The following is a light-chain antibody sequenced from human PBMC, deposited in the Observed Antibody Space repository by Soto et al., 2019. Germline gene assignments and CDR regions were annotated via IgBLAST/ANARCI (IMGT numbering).Light chain of an antibody. CDR2: IAS. J-gene: IGKJ5*01. V-gene: IGKV1-13*02. Sequence: AIQLTQSPSSLSASVGDTVTITCRASQGITAALAWYQQKPGKAPKLLISIASSLETGVPSRFSGRGSGTDFTLTITNLQPEDFATYYCQQFNSYPITFGQGTRLEIK. CDR3: QQFNSYPIT. CDR1: QGITAA.